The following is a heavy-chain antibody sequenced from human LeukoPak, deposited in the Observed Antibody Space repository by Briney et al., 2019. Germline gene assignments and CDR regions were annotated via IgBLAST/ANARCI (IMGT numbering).Heavy chain of an antibody. J-gene: IGHJ5*02. D-gene: IGHD6-13*01. CDR3: AKFRDSSSWVWFDP. CDR1: GFTFSSYA. V-gene: IGHV3-23*01. Sequence: PGGSLRLSCAAFGFTFSSYAMSWVRQAPGKGLEWVSAISGSGGSTYYADSVKGRFTISRDNSKNTLYPQMNSLRAEDTAVYYCAKFRDSSSWVWFDPWGQGTLVTVSS. CDR2: ISGSGGST.